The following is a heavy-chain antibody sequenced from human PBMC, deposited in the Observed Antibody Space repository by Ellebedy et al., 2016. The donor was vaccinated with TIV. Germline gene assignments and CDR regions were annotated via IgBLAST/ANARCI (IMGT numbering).Heavy chain of an antibody. CDR1: GFSFSDYY. J-gene: IGHJ4*02. V-gene: IGHV3-11*04. D-gene: IGHD3-10*01. Sequence: PGGSLRLSCNASGFSFSDYYMSWIRQSPGQGLEWVAFINSGATDIYYADSVQGRFTISRDNAMSSLSLHMNNLRAEDTAVYYCARGGPKVRGYWGGASDCWGQGTLVTVSS. CDR2: INSGATDI. CDR3: ARGGPKVRGYWGGASDC.